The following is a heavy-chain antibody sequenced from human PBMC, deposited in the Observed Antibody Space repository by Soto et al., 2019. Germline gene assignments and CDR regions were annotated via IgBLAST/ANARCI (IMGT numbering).Heavy chain of an antibody. CDR1: GGSISGHY. D-gene: IGHD6-19*01. Sequence: PLETLSLTCTVSGGSISGHYWIWIRQPPGEGMEWIGYIFYSGSTTYNPSLKSRATISVDTSKNQFSLSLSSVTAADTAVYYCARVGSSGWSPDYWGQGTLVTVSS. CDR3: ARVGSSGWSPDY. V-gene: IGHV4-59*11. J-gene: IGHJ4*02. CDR2: IFYSGST.